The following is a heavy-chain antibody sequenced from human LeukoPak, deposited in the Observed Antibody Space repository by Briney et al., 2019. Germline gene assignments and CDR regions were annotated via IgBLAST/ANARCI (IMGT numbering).Heavy chain of an antibody. CDR3: ARLFEVGIAAAGIPTSDY. D-gene: IGHD6-13*01. CDR1: GYTFTGYY. V-gene: IGHV1-2*02. CDR2: INPNSGGT. J-gene: IGHJ4*02. Sequence: ASVKVSCTASGYTFTGYYMHWVRQAPGQGLEWMGWINPNSGGTNYAQKFQGRVTMTRDTSISTAYMELSRLRSDDTAVYYCARLFEVGIAAAGIPTSDYWGQGTLVTVSS.